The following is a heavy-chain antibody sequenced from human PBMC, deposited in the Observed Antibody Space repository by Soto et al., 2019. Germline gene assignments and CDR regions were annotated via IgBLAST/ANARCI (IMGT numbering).Heavy chain of an antibody. D-gene: IGHD6-19*01. CDR2: ISAYNGNT. CDR3: ARGKQHSSGRATSGEVDY. J-gene: IGHJ4*02. V-gene: IGHV1-18*01. Sequence: GASVKVSCKASGYTFTSYGISWVRQAPGQGLEWMGWISAYNGNTNYAQKLQGRVTMTTDTSTSTAYMELRSLRSDDTAVYYCARGKQHSSGRATSGEVDYWGQGTLVTVSS. CDR1: GYTFTSYG.